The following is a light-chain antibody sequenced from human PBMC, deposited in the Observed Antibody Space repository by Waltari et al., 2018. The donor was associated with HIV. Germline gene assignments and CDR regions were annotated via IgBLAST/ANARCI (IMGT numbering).Light chain of an antibody. J-gene: IGKJ4*01. CDR3: QQLNSYPLT. Sequence: IQLTQSPSFLSASVGDRVTIPCRASQGISSYLAWYQQKPGKAPKLLIYAASTLQSGVPSRFSGSGSGTEFTLTTSSLQPEDFATYYCQQLNSYPLTFGGGTKVEIK. CDR1: QGISSY. V-gene: IGKV1-9*01. CDR2: AAS.